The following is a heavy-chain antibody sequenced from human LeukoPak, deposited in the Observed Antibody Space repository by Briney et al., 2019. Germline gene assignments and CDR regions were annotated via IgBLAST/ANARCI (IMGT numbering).Heavy chain of an antibody. V-gene: IGHV4-39*01. Sequence: SETLSLTCTVSGGSISSSSYYWGWIRQPPGKGLEWIGSIYYSGSTYYNPSLKSRVTISVDTSKNQFSLKLSSVTAADTAVYCCVVGPSGGYGDYGVFDYWGQGTLVTVSS. CDR2: IYYSGST. CDR1: GGSISSSSYY. CDR3: VVGPSGGYGDYGVFDY. J-gene: IGHJ4*02. D-gene: IGHD4-17*01.